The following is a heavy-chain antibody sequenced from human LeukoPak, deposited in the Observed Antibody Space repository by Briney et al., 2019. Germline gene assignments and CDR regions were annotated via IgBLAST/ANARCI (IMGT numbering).Heavy chain of an antibody. CDR2: ISSSGSTI. J-gene: IGHJ6*03. Sequence: PGGSLRLSCAASGFTFSDYYMSWIRQAPGKGLEWVSYISSSGSTIYYADSVKGRFTISRDNAKNSLYLQMNSLRAEDTAVYYCARDRAYSSSWYGAQDYYYYYMDVWGKGTTVTVSS. CDR1: GFTFSDYY. V-gene: IGHV3-11*04. CDR3: ARDRAYSSSWYGAQDYYYYYMDV. D-gene: IGHD6-13*01.